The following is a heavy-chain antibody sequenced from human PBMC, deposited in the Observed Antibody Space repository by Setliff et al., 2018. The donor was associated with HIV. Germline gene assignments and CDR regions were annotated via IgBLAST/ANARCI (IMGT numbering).Heavy chain of an antibody. J-gene: IGHJ4*02. CDR1: GFTFSNYW. CDR2: IKQDGSEQ. V-gene: IGHV3-7*03. CDR3: ARGRGESRTNYFDY. Sequence: GGSLRLSCAASGFTFSNYWMSWVRQAPGKGLEWVANIKQDGSEQFYVDSGKGRFTIARDNAKNSLYLQMNSLRAEDTAVYFCARGRGESRTNYFDYWGQGTLVTVSS.